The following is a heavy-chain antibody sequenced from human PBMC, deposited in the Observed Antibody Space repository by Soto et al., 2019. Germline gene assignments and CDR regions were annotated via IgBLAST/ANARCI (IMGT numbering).Heavy chain of an antibody. Sequence: QVQLVQSGAEVKRPGASVKVFCKASGYTCTTHTMHWVRQAPGQGLEWMGWMNGGNGNTKYSQKFQGRVTFTRDTFASTAYMELSSLRSEDKAVYYCTRLETDYWGQGTLVTVSS. CDR3: TRLETDY. V-gene: IGHV1-3*01. CDR2: MNGGNGNT. CDR1: GYTCTTHT. J-gene: IGHJ4*02.